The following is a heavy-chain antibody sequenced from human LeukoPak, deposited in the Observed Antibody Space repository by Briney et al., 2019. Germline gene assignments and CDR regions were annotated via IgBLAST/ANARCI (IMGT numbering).Heavy chain of an antibody. J-gene: IGHJ5*02. CDR1: GGSISSYY. CDR2: IYTSGST. CDR3: AGAYQLLWGAWFDP. V-gene: IGHV4-4*07. Sequence: PSETLSLTCTVSGGSISSYYWSWIRQPAGKGLEWIGRIYTSGSTNYNPSLKSRVTISVDTSKNQFSLKLSSVTAAETAVYYCAGAYQLLWGAWFDPWGQGTLVTVSS. D-gene: IGHD2-2*01.